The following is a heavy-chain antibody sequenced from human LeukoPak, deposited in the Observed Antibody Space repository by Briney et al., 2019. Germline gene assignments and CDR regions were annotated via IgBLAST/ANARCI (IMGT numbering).Heavy chain of an antibody. V-gene: IGHV4-59*08. CDR1: GGSISSYY. D-gene: IGHD3-10*01. J-gene: IGHJ5*02. CDR3: ARQVDYGSGSYYWFDP. Sequence: PSETLSLTCTVSGGSISSYYWSWIRQPPGKGLEWIGYIYYSGSTNYNPSLKSRVTISVDTSKNQFSLKLSSVTAADTAVYYCARQVDYGSGSYYWFDPWGQGTLVTVSS. CDR2: IYYSGST.